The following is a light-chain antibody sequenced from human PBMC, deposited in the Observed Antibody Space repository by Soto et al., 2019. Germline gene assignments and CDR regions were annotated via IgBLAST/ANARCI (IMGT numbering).Light chain of an antibody. CDR2: EVS. J-gene: IGLJ3*02. CDR1: SSDIGNYDF. Sequence: QSALTQPASVSGSPGQSITISCTGTSSDIGNYDFVSWYQQVPGTAPKAMIYEVSSRPSGVSNRFSGSKSGNTASLPISGLQAEDEADYYCYSYRGSNAWVFGGGTQLTVL. CDR3: YSYRGSNAWV. V-gene: IGLV2-14*01.